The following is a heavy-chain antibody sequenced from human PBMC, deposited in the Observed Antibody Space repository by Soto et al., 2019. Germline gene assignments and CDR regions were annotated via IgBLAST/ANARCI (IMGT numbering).Heavy chain of an antibody. CDR1: GYSFTSYW. J-gene: IGHJ5*02. Sequence: GESVKISCKGSGYSFTSYWIGWGRQMPGKGLEWMGIIYPGDSDTRYSPSFQGQVTISADKSISTAYLQWSSLKASDTAMYHCATHGVFRYFYWSSWGQGTLVTVSS. CDR3: ATHGVFRYFYWSS. D-gene: IGHD3-9*01. V-gene: IGHV5-51*01. CDR2: IYPGDSDT.